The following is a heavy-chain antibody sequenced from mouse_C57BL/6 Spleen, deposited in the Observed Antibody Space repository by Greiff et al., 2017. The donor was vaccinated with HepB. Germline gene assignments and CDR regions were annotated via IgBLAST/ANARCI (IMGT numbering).Heavy chain of an antibody. CDR2: ISDGGSYT. CDR1: GFTFSSYA. V-gene: IGHV5-4*01. J-gene: IGHJ4*01. D-gene: IGHD2-1*01. Sequence: DVKLVESGGGLVKPGGSLKLSCAASGFTFSSYAMSWVRQTPEKRLEWVATISDGGSYTYYPDNVKGRFTISRDNAKNNLYLQMSHLKSEDTAMYYCARDGNSFMDYWGQGTSVTVSS. CDR3: ARDGNSFMDY.